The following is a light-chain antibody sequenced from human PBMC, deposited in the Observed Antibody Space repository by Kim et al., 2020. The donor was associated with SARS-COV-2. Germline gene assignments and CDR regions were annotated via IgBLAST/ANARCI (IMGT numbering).Light chain of an antibody. CDR2: KAS. Sequence: SASVGDRVTITCRASQSISSWLAWYQQKAGKAPKLLMFKASSLEGGVPSRFSGSGSGTEFTLTISSLQPDDFATYYCQQYNDFPLTFGGGTKLEI. CDR1: QSISSW. V-gene: IGKV1-5*03. CDR3: QQYNDFPLT. J-gene: IGKJ4*01.